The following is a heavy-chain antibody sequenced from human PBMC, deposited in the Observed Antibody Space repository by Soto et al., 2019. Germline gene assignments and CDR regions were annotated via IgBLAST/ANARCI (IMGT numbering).Heavy chain of an antibody. V-gene: IGHV1-69*13. Sequence: SVKVSCKASGGTFSSYAISWVRQAPGQGLEWMGGIIPIFGTSNYAQKFQGRVTITGDESTSTDYMELSSLISEDTAVYYCARDKQKWSRFRNYYYYGMDVWGQGTTVTVSS. J-gene: IGHJ6*02. D-gene: IGHD2-15*01. CDR1: GGTFSSYA. CDR3: ARDKQKWSRFRNYYYYGMDV. CDR2: IIPIFGTS.